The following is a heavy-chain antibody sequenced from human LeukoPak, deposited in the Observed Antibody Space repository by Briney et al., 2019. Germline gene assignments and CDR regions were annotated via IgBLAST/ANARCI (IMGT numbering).Heavy chain of an antibody. CDR1: GYSISSGYY. CDR2: IYHSGST. V-gene: IGHV4-38-2*01. D-gene: IGHD2-21*01. CDR3: ARAYCGGDCYVDY. Sequence: NPSETLSLTCAVSGYSISSGYYWGWIRQPPGKGLEWIGGIYHSGSTYYNPSLKSRVTISVDTSKNQFSLKLSSVTAADTAVYYCARAYCGGDCYVDYWGQGTLVTVSS. J-gene: IGHJ4*02.